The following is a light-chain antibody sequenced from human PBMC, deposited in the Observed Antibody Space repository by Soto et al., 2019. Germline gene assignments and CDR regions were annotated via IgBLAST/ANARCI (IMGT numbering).Light chain of an antibody. V-gene: IGKV1-5*03. CDR1: QSISNY. CDR2: KAS. J-gene: IGKJ4*01. Sequence: DIQMTQSPSTLSASVGDRVTITFRASQSISNYLNWYQQKPGKAPKLLIYKASSLESGVPSRFSGSGSGTEFTLTISSLQPDDFATYYCQQYNSYLTFGGGTKVDI. CDR3: QQYNSYLT.